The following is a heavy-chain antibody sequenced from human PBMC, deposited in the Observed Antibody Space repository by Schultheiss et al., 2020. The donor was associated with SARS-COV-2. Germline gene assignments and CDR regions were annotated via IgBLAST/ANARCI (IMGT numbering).Heavy chain of an antibody. V-gene: IGHV4-30-4*01. J-gene: IGHJ4*02. CDR1: GGSISSGDYY. CDR2: IYYSGST. D-gene: IGHD6-6*01. CDR3: AREYSSSSFDY. Sequence: LRLSCTFSGGSISSGDYYWSWIRQPPGKGLEWIGYIYYSGSTYYNPSLKSRVTISVDTSKNQFSLKLSSVTAADTAVYYCAREYSSSSFDYWGQGTLVTVSS.